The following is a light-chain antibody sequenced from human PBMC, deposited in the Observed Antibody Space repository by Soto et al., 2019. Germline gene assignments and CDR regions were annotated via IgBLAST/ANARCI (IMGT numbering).Light chain of an antibody. V-gene: IGKV3D-20*02. CDR2: DVS. CDR3: QQCYSTPIT. CDR1: QSVGSSY. J-gene: IGKJ5*01. Sequence: EIVLTQSPGTLSLSPGESTTLSCRASQSVGSSYLAWYQHKPGQAPRLLIYDVSNRAAGVPARFSGSGSETEFTLTISRLQPEDFATYYCQQCYSTPITFGQGTRLEIK.